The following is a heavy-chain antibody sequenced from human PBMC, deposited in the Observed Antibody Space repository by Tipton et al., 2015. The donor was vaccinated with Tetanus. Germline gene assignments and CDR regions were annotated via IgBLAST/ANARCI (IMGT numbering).Heavy chain of an antibody. CDR2: ISWNSGSI. V-gene: IGHV3-9*01. Sequence: SLRLSCAASGFTFDDYAMHWVRQAPGKGLEWVSGISWNSGSIGYADSVKGRFTISRDNAKNSLYLQMNSLRAEDTAVYYCARVMVVVAATNGMDVWGQGTTVTVSS. D-gene: IGHD2-15*01. CDR1: GFTFDDYA. CDR3: ARVMVVVAATNGMDV. J-gene: IGHJ6*02.